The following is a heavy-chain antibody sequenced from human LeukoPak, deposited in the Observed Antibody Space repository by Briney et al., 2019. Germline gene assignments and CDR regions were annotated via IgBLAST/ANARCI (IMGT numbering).Heavy chain of an antibody. J-gene: IGHJ5*02. V-gene: IGHV4-39*01. Sequence: SETLSLTCTVSGGSISSSSYYWGWIRQPPGKGLEWIGIIYYSGSTYYNPSLKSRLTISVDTSKNQFSLKLSSVTATDTAVYYCARRGYCSSTSCYEYWFDPWGQGPWSPSPQ. CDR3: ARRGYCSSTSCYEYWFDP. CDR2: IYYSGST. D-gene: IGHD2-2*01. CDR1: GGSISSSSYY.